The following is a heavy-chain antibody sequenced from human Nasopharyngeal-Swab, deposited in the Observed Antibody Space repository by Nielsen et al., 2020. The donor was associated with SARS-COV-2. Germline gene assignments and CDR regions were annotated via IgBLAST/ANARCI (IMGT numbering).Heavy chain of an antibody. CDR2: INTNTGNP. CDR1: GYTFTSYA. CDR3: AIHSSSWFDLYYYDMDV. V-gene: IGHV7-4-1*02. J-gene: IGHJ6*02. Sequence: ASVKVSCKASGYTFTSYAMNWVRQAPGRGLEWMGWINTNTGNPTYAQGFTGRFVFSLDTSVSTAYLQISSLKAEDTAVYYCAIHSSSWFDLYYYDMDVWGQGTTVTVSS. D-gene: IGHD6-13*01.